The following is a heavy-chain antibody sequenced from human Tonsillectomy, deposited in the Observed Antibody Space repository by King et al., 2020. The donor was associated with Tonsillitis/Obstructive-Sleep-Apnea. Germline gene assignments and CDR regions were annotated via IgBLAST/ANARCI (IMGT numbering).Heavy chain of an antibody. Sequence: QLQESGPGLVKPSETLSLTCTVSGGSISSYYWSWIRQPPGKGLEWIGYIYYSGSTNYNPSLKSRVTISVDTSKNQFSLKLSSVTAADTAVYYCSRRGVDTAPNLGSCYWYFDLWGRGTLVTVSS. D-gene: IGHD5-18*01. J-gene: IGHJ2*01. V-gene: IGHV4-59*08. CDR2: IYYSGST. CDR1: GGSISSYY. CDR3: SRRGVDTAPNLGSCYWYFDL.